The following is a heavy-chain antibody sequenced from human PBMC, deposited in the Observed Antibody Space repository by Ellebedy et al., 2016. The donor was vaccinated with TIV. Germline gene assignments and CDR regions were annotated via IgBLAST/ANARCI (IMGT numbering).Heavy chain of an antibody. Sequence: ASVKVSCKASGYTFTSYYMHWVRQAPGQGLEWMGIINPSGGSTSYAQKFQGRVTMTRDTSTSTVYMELSSLRSEDTAVYYCARDLRDGSSSRYYYGMDVWGQGTTVTVSS. J-gene: IGHJ6*02. V-gene: IGHV1-46*01. D-gene: IGHD6-6*01. CDR1: GYTFTSYY. CDR2: INPSGGST. CDR3: ARDLRDGSSSRYYYGMDV.